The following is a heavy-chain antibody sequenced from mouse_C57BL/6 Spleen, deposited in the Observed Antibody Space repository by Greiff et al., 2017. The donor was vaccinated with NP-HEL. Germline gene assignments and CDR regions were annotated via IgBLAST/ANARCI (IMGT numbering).Heavy chain of an antibody. Sequence: QVQLQQSGAELVRPGASVKLSCKASGYTFTDYYINWVKQRPGQGLEWIARIYPGSGNTYYNEKFKGKATLTAEKSSSTAYMQLSSLTSEDSAVYFCARSNYSNYPAWVAYWGQGTLVTVSA. CDR1: GYTFTDYY. CDR3: ARSNYSNYPAWVAY. D-gene: IGHD2-5*01. J-gene: IGHJ3*01. CDR2: IYPGSGNT. V-gene: IGHV1-76*01.